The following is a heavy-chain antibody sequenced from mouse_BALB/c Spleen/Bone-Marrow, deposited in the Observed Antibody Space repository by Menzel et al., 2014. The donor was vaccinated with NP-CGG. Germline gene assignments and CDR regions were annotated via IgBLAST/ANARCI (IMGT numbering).Heavy chain of an antibody. CDR1: GYTFTSYI. CDR3: AGEVVATDYFDS. V-gene: IGHV1-14*01. J-gene: IGHJ2*01. D-gene: IGHD1-1*01. Sequence: EVKLVESGPELVKPGASVKMSCKASGYTFTSYIMHWVKQKPGRGLEWIGYINPYNDGPKYNEKFKGKATLTSDKSSSTAYMELGSLTSEDSAVYYCAGEVVATDYFDSWGQGTTLTVSS. CDR2: INPYNDGP.